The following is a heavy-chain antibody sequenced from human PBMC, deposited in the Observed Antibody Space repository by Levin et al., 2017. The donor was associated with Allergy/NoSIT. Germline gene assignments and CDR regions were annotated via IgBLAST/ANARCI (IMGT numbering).Heavy chain of an antibody. D-gene: IGHD6-19*01. CDR1: GGSISSYY. J-gene: IGHJ2*01. V-gene: IGHV4-59*01. CDR2: IYYSGST. CDR3: ARDRSSGWDYWYFDL. Sequence: SQTLSLTCTVSGGSISSYYWSWIRQPPGKGLEWIGYIYYSGSTNYNPSLKSRVTISVDTSKNQFSLKLSSVTAADTAVYYCARDRSSGWDYWYFDLWGRGTLVTVSS.